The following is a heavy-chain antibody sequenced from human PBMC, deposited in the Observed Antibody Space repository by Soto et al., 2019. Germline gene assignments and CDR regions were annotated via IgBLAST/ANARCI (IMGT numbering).Heavy chain of an antibody. CDR1: GFTFSSYA. D-gene: IGHD3-10*01. V-gene: IGHV3-30-3*01. CDR3: AQSVGY. Sequence: QVQLVESGGGVVQPGRSLRLSCAASGFTFSSYAMHWVRQAPGKGLEWVAVISYDGSNKYYADSVKGRFTISRDNSKNTLYLQMNSLRAEDTAVYYCAQSVGYWGQGTLVTVSS. CDR2: ISYDGSNK. J-gene: IGHJ4*02.